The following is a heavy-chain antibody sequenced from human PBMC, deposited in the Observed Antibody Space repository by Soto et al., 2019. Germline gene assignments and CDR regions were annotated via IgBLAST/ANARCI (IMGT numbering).Heavy chain of an antibody. CDR3: PRSLSASSGWFGP. J-gene: IGHJ5*02. Sequence: SETLSLTCAVSGDSIGSGDFYWTWIRQSPGKRLEYLGYFYKGGRIYSCPCPKRRLIISSHTSKSQFFLRLSVVSAADPAMYYCPRSLSASSGWFGPWGQGPMVTVSS. CDR1: GDSIGSGDFY. D-gene: IGHD6-6*01. CDR2: FYKGGRI. V-gene: IGHV4-30-4*01.